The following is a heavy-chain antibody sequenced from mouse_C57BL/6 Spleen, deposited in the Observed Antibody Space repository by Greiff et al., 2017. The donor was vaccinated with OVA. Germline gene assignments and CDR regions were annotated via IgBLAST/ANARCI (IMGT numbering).Heavy chain of an antibody. D-gene: IGHD1-1*01. V-gene: IGHV1-81*01. CDR2: IYPRSGNT. J-gene: IGHJ1*03. Sequence: VKLQESGAELARPGASVKLSCKASGYTFTSYGISWVKQRTGQGLEWIGEIYPRSGNTYYNEKFKGKATLTADKSSSTAYMELRSLTSEDSAVYFCARGGDYGSSSTYFDVWGTGTTVTVSS. CDR1: GYTFTSYG. CDR3: ARGGDYGSSSTYFDV.